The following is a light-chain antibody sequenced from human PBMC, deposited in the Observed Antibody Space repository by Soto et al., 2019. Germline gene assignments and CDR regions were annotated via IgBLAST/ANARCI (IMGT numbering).Light chain of an antibody. J-gene: IGKJ4*01. Sequence: VQLTLSPSSLAAPAGDTIPITYMASQGISNYLAWYQQKPGKVPKLLIYGISTLQSGVPARFSGSGSGTDFTLTISSLQPEDVATYYCQKYNSAPLTFGGGTKVDIK. CDR1: QGISNY. V-gene: IGKV1-27*01. CDR3: QKYNSAPLT. CDR2: GIS.